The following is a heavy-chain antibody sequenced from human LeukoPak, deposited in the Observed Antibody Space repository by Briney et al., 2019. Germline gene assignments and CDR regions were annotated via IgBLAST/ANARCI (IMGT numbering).Heavy chain of an antibody. CDR2: IIPIFGTA. D-gene: IGHD2-2*01. CDR1: GGTFSSYA. CDR3: ARTGGVPAAEYYFDY. V-gene: IGHV1-69*13. J-gene: IGHJ4*02. Sequence: GASVKVSCKASGGTFSSYAISWVRQAPGQGLEWMGGIIPIFGTANYAQKFQGRVTITADESTSTAYMELSSLRSEDTAVYYCARTGGVPAAEYYFDYWGQGTLVTVSS.